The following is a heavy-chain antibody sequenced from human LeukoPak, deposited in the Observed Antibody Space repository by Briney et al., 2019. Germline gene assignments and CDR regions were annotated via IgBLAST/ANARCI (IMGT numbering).Heavy chain of an antibody. CDR1: GYTFTSYY. D-gene: IGHD3-22*01. J-gene: IGHJ4*02. Sequence: ASVKVSCKASGYTFTSYYMHWVRQATGQGLEWMGWMNPNSGNTGYAQKFQGRVTMTRNTSISTAYMELSSLRSEDTAVYYCARGVGEYDSSAFDYWGQGTLVTVSS. CDR3: ARGVGEYDSSAFDY. V-gene: IGHV1-8*02. CDR2: MNPNSGNT.